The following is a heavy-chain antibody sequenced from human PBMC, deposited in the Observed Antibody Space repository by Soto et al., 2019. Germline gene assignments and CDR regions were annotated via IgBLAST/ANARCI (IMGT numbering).Heavy chain of an antibody. CDR2: IYPGDSDT. Sequence: GESLKISCKGSGYSFTSYWIGWVRQMPGKGLEWMGIIYPGDSDTRYSPSFQGQVTISADKSIGTAYLQWSSLKASDTAMYYCARLGAGGYAFIYYGMDVWGQGTTVTVSS. D-gene: IGHD5-12*01. CDR1: GYSFTSYW. J-gene: IGHJ6*02. V-gene: IGHV5-51*01. CDR3: ARLGAGGYAFIYYGMDV.